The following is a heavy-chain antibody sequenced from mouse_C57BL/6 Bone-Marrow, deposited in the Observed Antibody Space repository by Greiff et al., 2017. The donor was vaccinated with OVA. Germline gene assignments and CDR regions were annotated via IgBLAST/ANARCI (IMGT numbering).Heavy chain of an antibody. J-gene: IGHJ2*01. CDR2: IDPETGGT. V-gene: IGHV1-15*01. D-gene: IGHD2-4*01. Sequence: VQLVESGAELVRPGASVTLSCKASGYTFTDYEMHWVKQTPVHGLEWIGAIDPETGGTAYNQKFKGKAILTADKSSSTAYMELRSLTSEDSAVYYCTRDDYDRDYWGQGTTLTVSS. CDR1: GYTFTDYE. CDR3: TRDDYDRDY.